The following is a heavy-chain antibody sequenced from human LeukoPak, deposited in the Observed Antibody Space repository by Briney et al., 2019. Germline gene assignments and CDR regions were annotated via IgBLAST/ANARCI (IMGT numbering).Heavy chain of an antibody. V-gene: IGHV4-59*01. J-gene: IGHJ4*02. CDR3: ARGPNRYYFDY. D-gene: IGHD2/OR15-2a*01. Sequence: PSETLAVTRTDPGGCISGYYWSWIRQPPGKRLEWTGYIYYSGRTNYNPSLKSRVTISVDTSKNQFSLKLSSVTAADTAVYYCARGPNRYYFDYWGQGTLVTVSS. CDR2: IYYSGRT. CDR1: GGCISGYY.